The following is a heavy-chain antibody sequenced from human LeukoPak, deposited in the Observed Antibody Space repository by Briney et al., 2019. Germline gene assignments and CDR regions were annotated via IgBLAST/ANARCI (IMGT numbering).Heavy chain of an antibody. V-gene: IGHV4-39*07. CDR3: AREGGGYDY. D-gene: IGHD3-16*01. CDR2: IYYSGST. J-gene: IGHJ4*02. CDR1: GGSISSSSYY. Sequence: SETLSLTCTVTGGSISSSSYYWGWIRQPPGKGLAWIGSIYYSGSTYYNPSLKSRVTISVDTSKNQFSLKLSSVTAADTAVYYCAREGGGYDYWGQGTLVTVSS.